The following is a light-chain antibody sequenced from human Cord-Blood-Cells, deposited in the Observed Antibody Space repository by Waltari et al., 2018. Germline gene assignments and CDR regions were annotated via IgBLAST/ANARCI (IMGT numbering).Light chain of an antibody. J-gene: IGKJ1*01. V-gene: IGKV3-20*01. CDR3: QQYGSSPT. CDR1: QSVSSSY. Sequence: EIVLTQSPGTLSLSPGERATLPCRASQSVSSSYLAWYQQKPGQAPRLLIYGASSRATCIPDRFSCSGSGTDFTLTISRLEPEDFAVYYCQQYGSSPTFGQGTKVEIK. CDR2: GAS.